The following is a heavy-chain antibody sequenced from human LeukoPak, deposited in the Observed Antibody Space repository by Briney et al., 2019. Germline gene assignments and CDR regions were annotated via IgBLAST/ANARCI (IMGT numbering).Heavy chain of an antibody. V-gene: IGHV3-48*03. J-gene: IGHJ4*02. D-gene: IGHD6-13*01. Sequence: PGGSLRLSCAASGFTFSSYEMNWVRQAPGKGLEWVSYISSSGSTIYYADSVKGRFTISRDNAKNSLYLQMNSLRAEDTAVYYCARSSSSWYRWGQGTLVTVSS. CDR1: GFTFSSYE. CDR3: ARSSSSWYR. CDR2: ISSSGSTI.